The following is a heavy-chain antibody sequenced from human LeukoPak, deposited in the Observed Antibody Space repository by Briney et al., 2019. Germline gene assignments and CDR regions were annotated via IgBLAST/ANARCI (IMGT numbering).Heavy chain of an antibody. CDR3: AKRRDYGSGRGNWFDP. CDR1: GFTFSSYA. J-gene: IGHJ5*02. Sequence: PGGSLRLSCAASGFTFSSYAMSWVRQAPGKGLEWVSAISGSGGSTYYADSVKGRFTISRDNSKNTLYLQMNSLRAEDTAVYYCAKRRDYGSGRGNWFDPWGQGTLVTASS. V-gene: IGHV3-23*01. D-gene: IGHD3-10*01. CDR2: ISGSGGST.